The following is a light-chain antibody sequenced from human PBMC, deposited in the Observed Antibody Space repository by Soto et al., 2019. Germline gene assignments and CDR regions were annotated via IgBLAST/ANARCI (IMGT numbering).Light chain of an antibody. CDR1: QSISSW. CDR2: DAS. J-gene: IGKJ3*01. V-gene: IGKV1-5*01. CDR3: QQYNSYAPLT. Sequence: DIQMTQSPSTLSASVGDRVTITCRASQSISSWLAWYQKKPGKAPKLLIYDASSLESGVPSRFSGSGSGTEFTLTISSLQPDDFATYYCQQYNSYAPLTFGPGTKVDIK.